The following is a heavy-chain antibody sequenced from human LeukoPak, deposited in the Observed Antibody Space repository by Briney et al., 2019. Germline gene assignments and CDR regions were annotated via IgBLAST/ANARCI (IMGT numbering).Heavy chain of an antibody. D-gene: IGHD4-17*01. CDR1: GGTFSSYG. Sequence: ASVKVSCKASGGTFSSYGISWVRQAPGQGLEWMGWISAYNGNTNYAQKLQGRVTMTTDTSASTAYMELRSLRSDDTAVYYCARLTTVTRYYYYYGMDVWGQGTTVTVSS. J-gene: IGHJ6*02. V-gene: IGHV1-18*01. CDR3: ARLTTVTRYYYYYGMDV. CDR2: ISAYNGNT.